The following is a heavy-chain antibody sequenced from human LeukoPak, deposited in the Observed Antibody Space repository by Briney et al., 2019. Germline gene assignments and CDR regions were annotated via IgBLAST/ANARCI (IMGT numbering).Heavy chain of an antibody. D-gene: IGHD1-26*01. J-gene: IGHJ4*02. CDR3: ARGAIVGATTGVNFDY. Sequence: GGSLRLSCAASGFTFSSYGMHWVRQAPGKGLEWVSVIYSGGSTYYADSVKGRFTISRDNSKNTLYLQMNSLRAEDTAVYYCARGAIVGATTGVNFDYWGQGTLVTVSS. V-gene: IGHV3-NL1*01. CDR1: GFTFSSYG. CDR2: IYSGGST.